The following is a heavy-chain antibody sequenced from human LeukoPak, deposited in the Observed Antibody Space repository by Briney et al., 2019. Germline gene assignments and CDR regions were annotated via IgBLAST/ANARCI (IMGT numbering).Heavy chain of an antibody. V-gene: IGHV3-23*01. Sequence: GGSLRLSCAASGFTFSSYAMTWVRQAPGKGLEWVSSINDIGDKTYYAGSVKGRFTISRDNSKNTVYLQMNSLRVEDTAVYYCAKGGVGTIRGVDYWGQGTLVTVSS. D-gene: IGHD1-26*01. CDR1: GFTFSSYA. J-gene: IGHJ4*02. CDR3: AKGGVGTIRGVDY. CDR2: INDIGDKT.